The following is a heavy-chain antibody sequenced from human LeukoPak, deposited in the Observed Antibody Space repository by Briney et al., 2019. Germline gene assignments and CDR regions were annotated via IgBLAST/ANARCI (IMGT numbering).Heavy chain of an antibody. CDR1: GGTFSSYA. V-gene: IGHV1-69*04. D-gene: IGHD6-13*01. CDR2: IIPILGIA. J-gene: IGHJ4*02. CDR3: ATIAAAGSYYFDY. Sequence: SVKVSCKASGGTFSSYAISWVRQAPGQGLEWMGRIIPILGIANYAQKFQGRVTITADKSTSTAYMELSSLRSEDTAVYYCATIAAAGSYYFDYWGQGTLVTVSS.